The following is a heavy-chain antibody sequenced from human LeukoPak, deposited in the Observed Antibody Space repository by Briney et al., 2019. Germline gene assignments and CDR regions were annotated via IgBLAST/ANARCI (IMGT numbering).Heavy chain of an antibody. CDR1: GFTFSSYW. Sequence: GGSLRLSCAASGFTFSSYWMHWVRQAPGKGLVWVSRINSDGSSTSYADSVKGRFTISRDNAKNTLYLQMNSLRTEDTAVYYCARRNYDILTGYYYHYFDYWGQGTLVTVSS. CDR2: INSDGSST. CDR3: ARRNYDILTGYYYHYFDY. J-gene: IGHJ4*02. V-gene: IGHV3-74*01. D-gene: IGHD3-9*01.